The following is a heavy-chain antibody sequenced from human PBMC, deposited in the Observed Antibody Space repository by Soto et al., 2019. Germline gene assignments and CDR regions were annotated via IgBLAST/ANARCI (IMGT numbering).Heavy chain of an antibody. CDR2: IYSGGST. CDR1: GFTVSSNY. V-gene: IGHV3-66*01. Sequence: GGSLRLSCAASGFTVSSNYMSWVRQAPGKGLEWVSVIYSGGSTYYADSVKGRFTISRDNSKNTLYLQMNSLRAEDTAVYYCARDRATSGYDLGPNYYYGMDVWGQGTTVTVS. CDR3: ARDRATSGYDLGPNYYYGMDV. J-gene: IGHJ6*02. D-gene: IGHD5-12*01.